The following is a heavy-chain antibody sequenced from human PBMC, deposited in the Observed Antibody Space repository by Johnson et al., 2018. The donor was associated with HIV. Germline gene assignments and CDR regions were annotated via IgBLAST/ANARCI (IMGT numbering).Heavy chain of an antibody. V-gene: IGHV3-30*02. CDR3: AKVYCGGDCSFGGAAFNI. CDR2: IRYDGSDK. D-gene: IGHD2-21*02. J-gene: IGHJ3*02. Sequence: VQLVESGGGVVRPGGSLRLSCAASGFTFSSYAMHWVRQAPGKGLEWVAFIRYDGSDKYYGDSVKGRFTISRDNSKNTLYLQMNSLRAEDTAVYYCAKVYCGGDCSFGGAAFNIWGQGTMVTVSS. CDR1: GFTFSSYA.